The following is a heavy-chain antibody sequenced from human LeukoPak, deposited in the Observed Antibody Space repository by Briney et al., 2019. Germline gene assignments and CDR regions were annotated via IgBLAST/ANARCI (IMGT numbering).Heavy chain of an antibody. CDR3: ARKYSSSRHRRYYGMDV. CDR2: INHSGST. CDR1: GGSFSGYY. D-gene: IGHD6-13*01. J-gene: IGHJ6*02. Sequence: PSETLSLTYAVYGGSFSGYYWSWIRQPPGKGLEWIGEINHSGSTNYNPSLKSRVTISVDTSKNQFSLKLSSVTAADTAVYYCARKYSSSRHRRYYGMDVWGQGTTVTVSS. V-gene: IGHV4-34*01.